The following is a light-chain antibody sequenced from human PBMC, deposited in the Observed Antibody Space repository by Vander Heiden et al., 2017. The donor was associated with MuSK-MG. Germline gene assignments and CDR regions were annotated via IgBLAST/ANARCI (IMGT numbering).Light chain of an antibody. V-gene: IGKV2-28*01. Sequence: DIVMTQSPLSLPVTPGEPASISCRSSQSLLHTNGYNYLDWYLQKPGQSPQLLIYLGSNRASGVPDRFSGSGSDTDFTLKISRVEAGDVGVYYCRQALQTPFTFGHGTRVDIK. CDR1: QSLLHTNGYNY. CDR3: RQALQTPFT. CDR2: LGS. J-gene: IGKJ3*01.